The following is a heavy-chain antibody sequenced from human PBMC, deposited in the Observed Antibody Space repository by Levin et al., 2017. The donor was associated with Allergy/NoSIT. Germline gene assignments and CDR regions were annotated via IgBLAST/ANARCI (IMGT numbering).Heavy chain of an antibody. Sequence: GGSLRLSCAASGFTFSNYAMNWVRQAPGKGLEWVSAISDGGDSSYYADSVKGRFTISRDTSKNTLYLQMINMRAEDTAVYYCAKGAGGSGRYWGQGTLVTVSS. J-gene: IGHJ4*02. V-gene: IGHV3-23*01. CDR2: ISDGGDSS. CDR3: AKGAGGSGRY. CDR1: GFTFSNYA. D-gene: IGHD3-10*01.